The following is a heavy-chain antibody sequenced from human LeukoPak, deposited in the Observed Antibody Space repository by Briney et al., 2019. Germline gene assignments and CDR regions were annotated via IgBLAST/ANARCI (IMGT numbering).Heavy chain of an antibody. J-gene: IGHJ4*02. CDR2: INSDGST. CDR1: GFTVSNNY. CDR3: ARAIRGYSYVIDY. Sequence: GGSLRLSCAASGFTVSNNYMNWVRQAPGKGLEWVSVINSDGSTYFADSVKGRFTISRDNPKNTLYLQMDSLRAEDTAVYYCARAIRGYSYVIDYWGQGTLVTVSS. D-gene: IGHD5-18*01. V-gene: IGHV3-53*01.